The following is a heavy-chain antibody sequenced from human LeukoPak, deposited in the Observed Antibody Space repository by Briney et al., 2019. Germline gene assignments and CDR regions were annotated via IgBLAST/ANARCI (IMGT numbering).Heavy chain of an antibody. J-gene: IGHJ4*02. CDR2: INPNSGGT. CDR3: ARTSPPSIGVGYPYYFDY. V-gene: IGHV1-2*02. D-gene: IGHD3-3*01. Sequence: ASVKVTCKASGYTFTGYYMHWVRQAPGQGLEWMGWINPNSGGTNYAQKFQGRVTMTRDTSISTAYMELSRLRSDDTAVYYCARTSPPSIGVGYPYYFDYWGQGTLVTVSS. CDR1: GYTFTGYY.